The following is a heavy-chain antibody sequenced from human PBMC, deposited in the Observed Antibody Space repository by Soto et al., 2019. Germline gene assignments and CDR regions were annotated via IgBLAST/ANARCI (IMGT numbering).Heavy chain of an antibody. V-gene: IGHV2-5*02. D-gene: IGHD3-9*01. CDR3: AHGRDILTGWGDFDY. CDR2: IYWDDDK. CDR1: GFSLSTSGVG. Sequence: QITLKESGPTLVKPTQTLTLTCTFSGFSLSTSGVGVGWIRQPPGKALEWLALIYWDDDKRYSPSLKSRLTITKDTSKNQVVLTMTNMDPVDIATYYCAHGRDILTGWGDFDYWGQGTLVTVSS. J-gene: IGHJ4*02.